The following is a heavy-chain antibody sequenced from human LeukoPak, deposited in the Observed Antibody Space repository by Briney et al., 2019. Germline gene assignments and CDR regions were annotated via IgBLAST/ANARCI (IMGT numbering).Heavy chain of an antibody. J-gene: IGHJ5*02. CDR1: GYTFTTFW. CDR2: IYPSDSEN. Sequence: GESLKISCKGSGYTFTTFWIGWVRQMPGKGPEWMGIIYPSDSENRYSPSFQGQVTISADKSISTAYLQWSSLKASDTAMYYCARGMSSGWYNWFDPWGQGTLDTVSS. CDR3: ARGMSSGWYNWFDP. V-gene: IGHV5-51*01. D-gene: IGHD6-19*01.